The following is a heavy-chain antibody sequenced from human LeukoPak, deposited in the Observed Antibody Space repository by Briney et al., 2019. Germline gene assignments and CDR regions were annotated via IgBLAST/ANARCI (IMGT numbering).Heavy chain of an antibody. Sequence: ASVKVSCKASGGTSSSYAISWVRQAPGQGLEWMGGIIPIFGTANYAQKFQGRVTITADESTSTAYMELSSLRSEDTAVYYCARVIGDTAMVGDWYFDLWGRGTLVTVSS. D-gene: IGHD5-18*01. J-gene: IGHJ2*01. V-gene: IGHV1-69*13. CDR2: IIPIFGTA. CDR3: ARVIGDTAMVGDWYFDL. CDR1: GGTSSSYA.